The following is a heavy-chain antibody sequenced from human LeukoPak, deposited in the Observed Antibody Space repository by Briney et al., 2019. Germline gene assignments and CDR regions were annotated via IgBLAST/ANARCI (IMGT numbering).Heavy chain of an antibody. CDR3: ARDNRGSTGFDY. CDR2: MRNEGGGYGT. J-gene: IGHJ4*02. V-gene: IGHV3-72*01. Sequence: GGSLRLSCAASGFSLSDHYMDWVRQAPGQGLEWIGHMRNEGGGYGTLYAASVKGRFTVSRDDSKNAFYLQMNSLRAEDTAVYYCARDNRGSTGFDYWGQGTLVTVSS. D-gene: IGHD2-15*01. CDR1: GFSLSDHY.